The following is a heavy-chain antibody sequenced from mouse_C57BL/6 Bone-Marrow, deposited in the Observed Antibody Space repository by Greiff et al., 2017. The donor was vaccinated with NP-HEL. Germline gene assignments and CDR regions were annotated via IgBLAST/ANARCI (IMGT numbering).Heavy chain of an antibody. CDR3: ARTYDYGTLAY. CDR2: INPGSGGT. Sequence: QVQLKESGAELVRPGTSVKVSCKASGYAFTNYLIEWVKQRPGQGLEWIGVINPGSGGTNYNEKFKGKATLTADKSSSTAYMQLSSLTSEDSAVYFCARTYDYGTLAYWGQGTLVTVSA. V-gene: IGHV1-54*01. D-gene: IGHD2-4*01. J-gene: IGHJ3*01. CDR1: GYAFTNYL.